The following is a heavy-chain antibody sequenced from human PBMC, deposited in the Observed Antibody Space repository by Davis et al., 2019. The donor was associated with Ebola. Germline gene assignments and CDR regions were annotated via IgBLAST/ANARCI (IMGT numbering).Heavy chain of an antibody. CDR3: ARLGYYYGSGTYWYFDL. V-gene: IGHV4-39*01. J-gene: IGHJ2*01. Sequence: MPSETLSLTCAVSGGSISSYYWGWIRQPPGKGLEWIGSIYYSGSTYYNPSLKSRVTISVDTSKNQFSLKLSSVTAADTAVYYCARLGYYYGSGTYWYFDLWGRGTLVTVSS. CDR1: GGSISSYY. D-gene: IGHD3-10*01. CDR2: IYYSGST.